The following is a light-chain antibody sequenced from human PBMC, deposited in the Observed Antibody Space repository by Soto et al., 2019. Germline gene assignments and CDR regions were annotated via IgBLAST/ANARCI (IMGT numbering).Light chain of an antibody. Sequence: EIVMTQSPATLSVSPGERATLSCRASQSVSSNLAWYQQKRGQAPRLLIYGASTRATGIPARFSGSGSGTEFILTISSLQSEDFAVYYCQQYNNWPSTFRQGTKLESK. CDR3: QQYNNWPST. V-gene: IGKV3-15*01. CDR2: GAS. CDR1: QSVSSN. J-gene: IGKJ2*01.